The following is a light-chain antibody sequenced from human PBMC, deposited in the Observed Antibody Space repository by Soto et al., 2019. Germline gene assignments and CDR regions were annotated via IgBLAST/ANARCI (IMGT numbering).Light chain of an antibody. CDR3: QQYNNWPRT. J-gene: IGKJ1*01. CDR1: QSVSSN. Sequence: EIVMTQSPATLSVSPGEGATLSCRASQSVSSNLAWYQHKFGQPPRLLIYGASTMATGISARFSGSGSGTEFTLTISSLQSEDFAVYYCQQYNNWPRTFGQGTKVEIK. CDR2: GAS. V-gene: IGKV3-15*01.